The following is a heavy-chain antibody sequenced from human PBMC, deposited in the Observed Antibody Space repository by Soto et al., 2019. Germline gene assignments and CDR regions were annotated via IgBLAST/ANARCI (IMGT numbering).Heavy chain of an antibody. J-gene: IGHJ5*02. CDR2: TYYRSIWQT. Sequence: QVQLQQSGPGLVKPSQTLSLTCAISGDSVSSNDAVWNWIRQSPSRGLEWLGRTYYRSIWQTEXVXSXKXRMTINPGASKNQFSLQLNSVTPEDTAMYYCASRVGNSWLDHWGQGTLVTVSA. V-gene: IGHV6-1*01. CDR3: ASRVGNSWLDH. CDR1: GDSVSSNDAV.